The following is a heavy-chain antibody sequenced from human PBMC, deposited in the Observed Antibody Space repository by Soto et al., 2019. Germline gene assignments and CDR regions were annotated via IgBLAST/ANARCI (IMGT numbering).Heavy chain of an antibody. J-gene: IGHJ4*02. CDR3: TKAYRSVSAPPR. CDR2: IKQDGSEK. CDR1: GFGFSNYW. D-gene: IGHD3-10*01. Sequence: EVRLVDSGGGLVQAGGSLRLSCAASGFGFSNYWMTWFRQAPGRGLEWVANIKQDGSEKYYVDSVKGRFVISRDNAKSSLFLQMYSLRAEDTALYYCTKAYRSVSAPPRWGQGTLVTVSS. V-gene: IGHV3-7*04.